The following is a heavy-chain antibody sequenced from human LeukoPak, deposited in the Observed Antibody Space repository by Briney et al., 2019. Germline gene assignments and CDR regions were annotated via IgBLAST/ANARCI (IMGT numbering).Heavy chain of an antibody. V-gene: IGHV4-4*07. D-gene: IGHD3-3*01. CDR2: IYTSGST. J-gene: IGHJ4*02. CDR1: GGSISSYY. Sequence: SETLSLTCTVSGGSISSYYWSWIRQPAGKGLEWIGRIYTSGSTNYNASLKSRVTMSVDTSKNQFSLKLSSVTAADTAVYYCARDTDTIFGVESRPFDYWGQGTLVTVSS. CDR3: ARDTDTIFGVESRPFDY.